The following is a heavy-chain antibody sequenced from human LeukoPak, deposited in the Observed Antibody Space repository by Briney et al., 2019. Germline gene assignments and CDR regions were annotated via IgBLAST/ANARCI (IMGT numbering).Heavy chain of an antibody. CDR1: EFTFSSYA. V-gene: IGHV3-23*01. Sequence: GGPLRLSCAASEFTFSSYAMSWDHQAPGKGQELVSAISGSGGSTYYADSVKGRFTISRDNSKNTLYLQINSLRAEDTAVYYCAKDRISVSRARYCSGGSCYVPFDYWGQGTLVTVSS. CDR3: AKDRISVSRARYCSGGSCYVPFDY. J-gene: IGHJ4*02. CDR2: ISGSGGST. D-gene: IGHD2-15*01.